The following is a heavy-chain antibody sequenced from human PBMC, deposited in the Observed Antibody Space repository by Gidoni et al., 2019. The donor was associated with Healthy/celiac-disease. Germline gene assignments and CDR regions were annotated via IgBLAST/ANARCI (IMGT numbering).Heavy chain of an antibody. Sequence: QVQLVQSGAAVQKPGASVKVACKASGYTFTGHYMHWVRHAPGQGPEWMGWINPNSGGTNYAQKFQGRVTMTRDTSISTAYMELSRLRSDDTAVYYCARGGGFLSAAAPSPRYNWFDPWGQGTLVTVSS. D-gene: IGHD3-3*01. V-gene: IGHV1-2*02. CDR3: ARGGGFLSAAAPSPRYNWFDP. J-gene: IGHJ5*02. CDR2: INPNSGGT. CDR1: GYTFTGHY.